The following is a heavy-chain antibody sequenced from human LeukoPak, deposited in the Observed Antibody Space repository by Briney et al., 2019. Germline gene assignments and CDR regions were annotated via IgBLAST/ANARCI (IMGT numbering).Heavy chain of an antibody. Sequence: PSETLSLTCTVSGGSISSYYWSWIRQPPGKGLEWIGYIYYSGSTNYNPSLKSRVTISVDTSKNQFSLKLSSVTAADTAVCYCARAPPVVVVAATPTSYWYFDLWGRGTLVTVSS. CDR2: IYYSGST. CDR3: ARAPPVVVVAATPTSYWYFDL. J-gene: IGHJ2*01. D-gene: IGHD2-15*01. V-gene: IGHV4-59*01. CDR1: GGSISSYY.